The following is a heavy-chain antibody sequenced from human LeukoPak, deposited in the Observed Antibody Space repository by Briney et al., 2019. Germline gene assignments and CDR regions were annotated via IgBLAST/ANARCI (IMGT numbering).Heavy chain of an antibody. Sequence: GASVKVSCKASGYTFTGYYMHWVRQAPGQGLEWMGWINPNSGGTNYAQKFQGRVTMTRDTSISRAYMELSRLRSDDTAVYYCARSVALARYGMDVWGQGTTVTVSS. D-gene: IGHD2-15*01. CDR1: GYTFTGYY. CDR2: INPNSGGT. CDR3: ARSVALARYGMDV. V-gene: IGHV1-2*02. J-gene: IGHJ6*02.